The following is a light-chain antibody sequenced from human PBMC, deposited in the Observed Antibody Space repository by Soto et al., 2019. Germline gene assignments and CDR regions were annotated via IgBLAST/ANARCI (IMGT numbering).Light chain of an antibody. CDR1: QGISSY. Sequence: EIRMSQSPATLSASVGDRVTIPCRASQGISSYLAWYQQKSGKAPKLLIYAASTLQSGVPSRFSGSRSGTEFTLTISSLQPDDFATYYCQQYNSYSWTFGQGTKVDIK. J-gene: IGKJ1*01. V-gene: IGKV1-9*01. CDR3: QQYNSYSWT. CDR2: AAS.